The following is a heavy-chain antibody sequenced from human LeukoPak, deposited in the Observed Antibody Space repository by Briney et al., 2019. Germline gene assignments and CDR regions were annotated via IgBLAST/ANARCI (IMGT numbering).Heavy chain of an antibody. CDR2: ISSSGSTI. J-gene: IGHJ5*02. D-gene: IGHD1-26*01. CDR1: GFTFSSYE. CDR3: ARSHSGSSRNWFDP. Sequence: GGSLRLSCAASGFTFSSYEMNWVRQAPGKGLEWVSYISSSGSTIYYADSVKGRFTISRDNAKNSLYLQMNSLRAEDTAVYYCARSHSGSSRNWFDPWGQGTLVTVSS. V-gene: IGHV3-48*03.